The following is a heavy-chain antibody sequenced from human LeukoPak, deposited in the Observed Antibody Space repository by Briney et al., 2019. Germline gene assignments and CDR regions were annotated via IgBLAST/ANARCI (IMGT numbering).Heavy chain of an antibody. CDR1: GGFISSGGHY. J-gene: IGHJ5*02. V-gene: IGHV4-31*03. D-gene: IGHD1-14*01. CDR2: IYYSGST. Sequence: PSETLSLTCTVSGGFISSGGHYWSWIRQHPGKGLEWIGYIYYSGSTYYNPSLKSRVTISVDTSKNQFSLKLSSVTAADTAVYYCAREGPGIGWFDPWGQGTLVTVSS. CDR3: AREGPGIGWFDP.